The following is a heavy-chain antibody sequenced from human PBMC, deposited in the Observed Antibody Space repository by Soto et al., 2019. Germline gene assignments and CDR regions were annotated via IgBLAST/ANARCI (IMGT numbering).Heavy chain of an antibody. Sequence: GGSLRLSCAASGFTFSSYWMHWVRQAPGKGLVWVSRINSDGSSTSYADSVKGRFTISRDNAKNTLYLQMNSLRAEDTAVYYCARIVDTAMVSTSTPFDYWGQGTLVTVSS. J-gene: IGHJ4*02. CDR3: ARIVDTAMVSTSTPFDY. D-gene: IGHD5-18*01. CDR2: INSDGSST. CDR1: GFTFSSYW. V-gene: IGHV3-74*01.